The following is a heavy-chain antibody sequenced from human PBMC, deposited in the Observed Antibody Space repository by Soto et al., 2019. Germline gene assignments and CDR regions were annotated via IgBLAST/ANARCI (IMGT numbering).Heavy chain of an antibody. V-gene: IGHV3-23*01. D-gene: IGHD6-6*01. J-gene: IGHJ3*02. CDR3: AKDRPSIAARTDAFDI. CDR1: GFTFSSYA. CDR2: ISGSGGST. Sequence: EVQLLESGGGLVQPRGSLRLSCAASGFTFSSYAMSWVRQAPGKGLEWVSAISGSGGSTYYADSVKGRFTISRDNSKNTLYLQMNSLRAEDTAVYYCAKDRPSIAARTDAFDIWGQGTMVTVSS.